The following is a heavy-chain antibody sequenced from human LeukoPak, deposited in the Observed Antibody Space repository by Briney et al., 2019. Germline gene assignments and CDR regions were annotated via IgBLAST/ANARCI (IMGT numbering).Heavy chain of an antibody. CDR2: ISWRNSDI. CDR3: ARFAAGGSYYYYMDV. CDR1: GFTFSIYS. Sequence: NPGGSLRLSCAASGFTFSIYSMNWVRQAPGKRLEWVSSISWRNSDIEYADSVKGRFTISRDIDKKSLYLQMNSLRADDTAVYYCARFAAGGSYYYYMDVWGKGTTVTVSS. D-gene: IGHD6-25*01. J-gene: IGHJ6*03. V-gene: IGHV3-21*01.